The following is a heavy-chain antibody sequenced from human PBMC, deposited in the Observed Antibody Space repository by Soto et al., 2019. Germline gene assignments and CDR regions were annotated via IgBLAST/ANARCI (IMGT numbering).Heavy chain of an antibody. CDR2: INHSGST. Sequence: QVQLQQWGAGLLKPSETLSLTCAVYGGSFSGYYWSWIRQPPGKGLEWIGEINHSGSTNYNPSLKSRVTISVDTSKNQFSLKVSCVTAADTDVYYCARGVVKRSRGVIWTKGWFDTWGQGTLVTVSS. V-gene: IGHV4-34*01. CDR1: GGSFSGYY. J-gene: IGHJ5*02. D-gene: IGHD3-10*01. CDR3: ARGVVKRSRGVIWTKGWFDT.